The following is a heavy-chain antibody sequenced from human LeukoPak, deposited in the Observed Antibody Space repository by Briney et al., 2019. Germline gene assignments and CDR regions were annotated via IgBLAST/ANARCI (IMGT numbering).Heavy chain of an antibody. CDR3: ARPRQGYGRGYYFDS. D-gene: IGHD2-15*01. J-gene: IGHJ4*02. Sequence: KPSETLSLTCAVYDESFSNYYWSWIRQTPGKGLEWIGEMNDSGGPNYNPSLSSRVTMSVDTSTNQSSLKLSSVTAADTAVYYCARPRQGYGRGYYFDSWGQGTLVTVSS. V-gene: IGHV4-34*01. CDR1: DESFSNYY. CDR2: MNDSGGP.